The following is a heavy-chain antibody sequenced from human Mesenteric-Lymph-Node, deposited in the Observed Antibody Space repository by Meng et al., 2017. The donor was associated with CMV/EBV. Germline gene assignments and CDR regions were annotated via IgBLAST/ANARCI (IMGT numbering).Heavy chain of an antibody. CDR3: AHRAYSGCGYSFDY. Sequence: FSGFSLSTSGVGVGWIRQPPGKALEWLALIFWEDDKRYSPSLQSRLTITKDTSKNQVVLTLTNMDPVDTATYYCAHRAYSGCGYSFDYWGQGTLVTVSS. J-gene: IGHJ4*02. D-gene: IGHD5-12*01. CDR2: IFWEDDK. V-gene: IGHV2-5*02. CDR1: GFSLSTSGVG.